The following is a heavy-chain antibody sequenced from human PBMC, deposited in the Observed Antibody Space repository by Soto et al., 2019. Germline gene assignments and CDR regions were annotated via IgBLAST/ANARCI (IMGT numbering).Heavy chain of an antibody. D-gene: IGHD3-16*01. Sequence: TLSLTCTVSGGSTSSDNYWSWIRQPPGKGLEWIGHIYYSGNTDYNPSLKSRLAISIDTSKNQFSLKLSSVTAADTAVYFCAREGGESSDGLYYFDSWGQGSPVTVSS. V-gene: IGHV4-30-4*01. CDR2: IYYSGNT. J-gene: IGHJ4*02. CDR1: GGSTSSDNY. CDR3: AREGGESSDGLYYFDS.